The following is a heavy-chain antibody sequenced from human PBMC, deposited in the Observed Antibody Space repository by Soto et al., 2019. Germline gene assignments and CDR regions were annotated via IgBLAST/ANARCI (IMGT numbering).Heavy chain of an antibody. CDR3: ARGSITFGGVIVFDY. CDR2: VHESGST. V-gene: IGHV4-59*01. CDR1: GDAISNYY. Sequence: PSETLSLTCTVSGDAISNYYWSWIRQTPGRGLEWIGCVHESGSTDYNPSLKSRVTISVDTSKNQFSLKLSSVTAADTAVYYCARGSITFGGVIVFDYWGQGTLVTVSS. J-gene: IGHJ4*02. D-gene: IGHD3-16*02.